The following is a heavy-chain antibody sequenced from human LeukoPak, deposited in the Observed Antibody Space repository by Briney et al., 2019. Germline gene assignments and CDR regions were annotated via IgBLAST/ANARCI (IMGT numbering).Heavy chain of an antibody. CDR2: IYYSGST. Sequence: SETLSLTCTVSVGSISSYYWSWIRQPPGKGLEWIGYIYYSGSTNYNPSLKSRVTISVDTSKNQFSLKLSSVTAADTAVYYCARTGCSGGSCYSGFDPWGQGTLVTVSS. CDR1: VGSISSYY. D-gene: IGHD2-15*01. CDR3: ARTGCSGGSCYSGFDP. J-gene: IGHJ5*02. V-gene: IGHV4-59*01.